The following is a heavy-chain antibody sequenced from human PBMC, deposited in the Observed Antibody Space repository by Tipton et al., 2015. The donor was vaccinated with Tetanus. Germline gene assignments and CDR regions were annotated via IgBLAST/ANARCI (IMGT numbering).Heavy chain of an antibody. CDR2: ISYDGSNK. Sequence: SLRLSCAASGFTFIHYPMHWVRQAPGKGLEWVAVISYDGSNKYYADSVKGRFTISRDNSKNTLYLQMNSLRAEDTAVYYCARGNSGWYFAGMDVWGQGTTVTVSS. CDR3: ARGNSGWYFAGMDV. V-gene: IGHV3-30*04. D-gene: IGHD6-19*01. CDR1: GFTFIHYP. J-gene: IGHJ6*02.